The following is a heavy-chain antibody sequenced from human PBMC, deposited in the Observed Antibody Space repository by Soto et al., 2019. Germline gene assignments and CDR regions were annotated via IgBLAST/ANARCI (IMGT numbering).Heavy chain of an antibody. J-gene: IGHJ1*01. CDR3: ARRGRYCSGGSCATAGGGYFQH. CDR1: GGSFSGYY. V-gene: IGHV4-34*01. CDR2: INHSGST. Sequence: QVQLQQWGAGLLKPSETLSLTCAVYGGSFSGYYWSWIRQPPGKGLEWIGEINHSGSTNYNPSLKSRVTISVDTSKNQFSLKLSSVTAADTAVYYCARRGRYCSGGSCATAGGGYFQHCGQGTLVTVSS. D-gene: IGHD2-15*01.